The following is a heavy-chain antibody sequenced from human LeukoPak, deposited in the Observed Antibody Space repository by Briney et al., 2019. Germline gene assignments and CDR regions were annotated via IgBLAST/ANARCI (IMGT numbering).Heavy chain of an antibody. CDR3: TRDVVTGDRFDP. J-gene: IGHJ5*02. D-gene: IGHD7-27*01. CDR1: GFTFSSYW. Sequence: PGGSLRLSCAASGFTFSSYWMSWVRQAPGKGLERVANIKQDGSEKYYVDSVKGRFTISRDNAKNSLYLQMNSLRAEDTAVYYCTRDVVTGDRFDPWGQGTLVTVSS. V-gene: IGHV3-7*01. CDR2: IKQDGSEK.